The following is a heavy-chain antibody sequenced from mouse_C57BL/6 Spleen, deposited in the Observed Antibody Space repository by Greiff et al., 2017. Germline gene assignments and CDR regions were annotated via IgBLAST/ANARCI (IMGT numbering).Heavy chain of an antibody. Sequence: EVTLVESGGGLVQPKGSLKLSCAASGFTFTTYAMPWVRPAPGKGLEWVARFRSKSSNSATSYAASVKARFTISRADSHSMLYLQMNNLKTEDTAMYYCVRVYYSNYDGGYFDVWGTGTTVTVSS. V-gene: IGHV10-3*01. J-gene: IGHJ1*03. D-gene: IGHD2-5*01. CDR3: VRVYYSNYDGGYFDV. CDR2: FRSKSSNSAT. CDR1: GFTFTTYA.